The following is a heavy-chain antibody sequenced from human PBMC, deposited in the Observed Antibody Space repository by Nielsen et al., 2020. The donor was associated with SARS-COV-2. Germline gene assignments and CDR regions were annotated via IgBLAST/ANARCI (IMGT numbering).Heavy chain of an antibody. CDR1: GGSFSGYY. CDR3: ARDWLGYRSSTSCYMGYFDL. V-gene: IGHV4-34*01. J-gene: IGHJ2*01. Sequence: SETLSLTCAVYGGSFSGYYWSWIRQPPGKGLEWIGEINHSGSTNYNPSLKSRVTISVDTSKNQFSLKLSSVTAADTAVYYCARDWLGYRSSTSCYMGYFDLWGRGTLVTVSS. CDR2: INHSGST. D-gene: IGHD2-2*01.